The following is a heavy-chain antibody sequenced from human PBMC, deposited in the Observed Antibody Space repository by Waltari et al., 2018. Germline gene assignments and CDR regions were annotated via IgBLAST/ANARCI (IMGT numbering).Heavy chain of an antibody. CDR2: ISGGSSYK. D-gene: IGHD3-22*01. V-gene: IGHV3-21*01. CDR1: GDTARSGG. Sequence: EVQLVGSGGGLVEPGGCRRCSGAASGDTARSGGMNGGRQAPGKGLEWVSSISGGSSYKYYADSVKGRFTISRDNVKNSLYLQMNSLRAEDTAVYYCAREWGVMIGTAGFYFDYWAQGTLVTVSS. CDR3: AREWGVMIGTAGFYFDY. J-gene: IGHJ4*02.